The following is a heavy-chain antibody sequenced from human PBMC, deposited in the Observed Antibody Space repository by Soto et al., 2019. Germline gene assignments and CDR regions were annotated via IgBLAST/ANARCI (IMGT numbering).Heavy chain of an antibody. CDR2: ISYDGSNK. J-gene: IGHJ3*02. CDR1: GFTFSSYA. D-gene: IGHD1-26*01. Sequence: PGGSLRLSCAASGFTFSSYAMHWVRQAPGKGLEWVAVISYDGSNKYYADSVKGRFTISRDNSKNTLYLQMNSLRAEDTAVYYCASPNSGSPDALDIWGQGTMVTVSS. V-gene: IGHV3-30-3*01. CDR3: ASPNSGSPDALDI.